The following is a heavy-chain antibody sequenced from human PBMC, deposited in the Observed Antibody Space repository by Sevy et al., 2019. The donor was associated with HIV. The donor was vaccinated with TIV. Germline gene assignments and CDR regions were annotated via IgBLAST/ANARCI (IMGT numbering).Heavy chain of an antibody. V-gene: IGHV3-15*07. CDR2: IKSQSDGGTI. CDR3: ATKGGFWSGYQYFDS. J-gene: IGHJ4*02. Sequence: GGSLRLSCTASGFTFSNAWMNWVRQAPGKGLEWVGRIKSQSDGGTIDYAAPVKGRFTISRDDSKNTLFRQMNSLRSEDTAVYYCATKGGFWSGYQYFDSWGQGTLVTVSS. D-gene: IGHD3-3*01. CDR1: GFTFSNAW.